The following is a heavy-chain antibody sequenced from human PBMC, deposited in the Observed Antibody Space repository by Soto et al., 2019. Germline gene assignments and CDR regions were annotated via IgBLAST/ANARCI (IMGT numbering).Heavy chain of an antibody. J-gene: IGHJ4*02. CDR3: ARDPWAADY. V-gene: IGHV3-66*01. Sequence: EVQLVESGGGLVQTGGSLRLSCAASGFTVSTKYMSGVRQAPGKGLEWVSVIYSGGSTFYSDSVRGRFTISRDNSKNTVNLQMNSLRAEDTAVYYCARDPWAADYWGQGTLVTVSS. D-gene: IGHD3-16*01. CDR1: GFTVSTKY. CDR2: IYSGGST.